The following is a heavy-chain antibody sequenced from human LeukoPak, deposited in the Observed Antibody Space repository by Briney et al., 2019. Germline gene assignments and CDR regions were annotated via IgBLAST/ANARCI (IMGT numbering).Heavy chain of an antibody. Sequence: ASVKVSCKASGGTFSSYAISWVRQAPGQGLEWMGGIIPIFGTANYAQKFQGRVTITTDESTSTAYMELSSLRSEGTAVYYCARTGEGYYDSSGYYNNWGQGTLVTVSS. CDR2: IIPIFGTA. D-gene: IGHD3-22*01. CDR3: ARTGEGYYDSSGYYNN. V-gene: IGHV1-69*05. J-gene: IGHJ4*02. CDR1: GGTFSSYA.